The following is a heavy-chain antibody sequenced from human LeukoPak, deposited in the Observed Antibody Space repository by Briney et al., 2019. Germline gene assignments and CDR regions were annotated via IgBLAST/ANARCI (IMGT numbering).Heavy chain of an antibody. Sequence: GGSLRLSCAASGFTFSSYSMNWVRQAPGKGLEWVSSISSSSIYIYYADSVKGRFTISRDDAKNSLFLQMNSLRAEDTAVYYCARGAAAGIVGWLDPWGQGTLVTVSS. CDR2: ISSSSIYI. CDR1: GFTFSSYS. D-gene: IGHD6-13*01. V-gene: IGHV3-21*01. J-gene: IGHJ5*02. CDR3: ARGAAAGIVGWLDP.